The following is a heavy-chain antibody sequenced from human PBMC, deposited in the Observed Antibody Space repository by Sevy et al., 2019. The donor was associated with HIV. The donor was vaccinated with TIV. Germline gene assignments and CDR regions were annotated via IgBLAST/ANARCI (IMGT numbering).Heavy chain of an antibody. CDR2: ISGSGGST. Sequence: GGSLRLSCAASGFTFSSYAMSWVRQAPGKGLEWVSAISGSGGSTYYADSVKGRFTISRDNSKNTLYLQMNSLRAEDTAVYYYARVGGGGYYDPWSGYLEFDPWGQGTLVTVSS. V-gene: IGHV3-23*01. D-gene: IGHD3-3*01. CDR3: ARVGGGGYYDPWSGYLEFDP. CDR1: GFTFSSYA. J-gene: IGHJ5*02.